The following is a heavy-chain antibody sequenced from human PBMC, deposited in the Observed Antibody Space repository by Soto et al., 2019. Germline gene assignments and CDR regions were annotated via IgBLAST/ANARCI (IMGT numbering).Heavy chain of an antibody. J-gene: IGHJ4*02. Sequence: QVQLVQSGAEVKKPESSVKVSCKAPGGTFSTYAISWVRQAPGQGLEWMGGIIPMFGTANYAQRFQARVTITADESTKTDYMELRSLRYEETAVYFCARGIQPWLRRINHGYSGWGQGNLVTVS. CDR2: IIPMFGTA. CDR3: ARGIQPWLRRINHGYSG. CDR1: GGTFSTYA. V-gene: IGHV1-69*12. D-gene: IGHD5-12*01.